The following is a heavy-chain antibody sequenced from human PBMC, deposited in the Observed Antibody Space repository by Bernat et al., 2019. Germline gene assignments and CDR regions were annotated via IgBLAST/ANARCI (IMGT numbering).Heavy chain of an antibody. CDR2: INSDGSST. CDR3: ARVADSAITIFGVVYYFDY. V-gene: IGHV3-74*01. CDR1: GFTFSSYW. J-gene: IGHJ4*02. Sequence: EVQLVESGGGLVQPGGSLRLSCAASGFTFSSYWMHWVRQAPGKGLVWVSRINSDGSSTSYADSVKDRFTISRDNAKNTLDLQMNSLRAEDTAVYYCARVADSAITIFGVVYYFDYWGQGTLVTVSS. D-gene: IGHD3-3*01.